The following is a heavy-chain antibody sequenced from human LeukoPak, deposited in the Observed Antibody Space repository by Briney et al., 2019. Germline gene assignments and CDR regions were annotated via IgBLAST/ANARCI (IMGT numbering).Heavy chain of an antibody. V-gene: IGHV3-72*01. CDR3: ARGFHYDFWSGSYYFDY. CDR1: GFTFSSYS. J-gene: IGHJ4*02. CDR2: ITNKPKSYNT. Sequence: PGGSLRLSCAASGFTFSSYSMNWVRQAPGKGLEWVGRITNKPKSYNTEYAASVKGRFTISRDDSKNSLYLQMNSLKTEDTAVYYCARGFHYDFWSGSYYFDYWGQGTLVTVSS. D-gene: IGHD3-3*01.